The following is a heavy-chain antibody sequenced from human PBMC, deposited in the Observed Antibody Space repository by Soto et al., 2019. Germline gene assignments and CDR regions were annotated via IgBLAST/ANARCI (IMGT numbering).Heavy chain of an antibody. CDR2: IDSSTKYT. J-gene: IGHJ6*02. V-gene: IGHV3-11*05. CDR1: GFTFRDYY. CDR3: AEEYFYTMDV. Sequence: QVQLVESGGGLVRPGGSLRLSCEASGFTFRDYYMTWFRQAPGKGMEWLSYIDSSTKYTNYADSVKGGFTISRDNAKNSLYLQRNSLRADNTAGYYCAEEYFYTMDVWGQGRRVIVSS.